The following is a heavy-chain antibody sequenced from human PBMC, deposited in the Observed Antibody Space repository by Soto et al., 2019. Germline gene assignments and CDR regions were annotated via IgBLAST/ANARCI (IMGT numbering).Heavy chain of an antibody. CDR3: ARVGSVMDIVVVPAALDY. V-gene: IGHV1-3*01. Sequence: ASVKVSCKASGYNFTSYAMHWVRQAPGQRLEWMGWINAGNGNTKYSQKFQGRVTITRDTSASTAYMELSSLRSEDTAVYYCARVGSVMDIVVVPAALDYWGQGTLVTVSS. D-gene: IGHD2-2*03. CDR2: INAGNGNT. J-gene: IGHJ4*02. CDR1: GYNFTSYA.